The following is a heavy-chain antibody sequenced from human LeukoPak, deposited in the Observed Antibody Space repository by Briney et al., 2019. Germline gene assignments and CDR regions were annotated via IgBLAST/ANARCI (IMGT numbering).Heavy chain of an antibody. CDR2: VNPEDGET. D-gene: IGHD5-18*01. CDR1: VYTFTDYY. CDR3: AASTWIQQRGDAFDI. V-gene: IGHV1-69-2*01. J-gene: IGHJ3*02. Sequence: ASVKVSCKVSVYTFTDYYIHWVPHAPGKGLECMGLVNPEDGETIYAEKFQGRVTITADTPTDTAYMELSSLRSEDTAVYYCAASTWIQQRGDAFDIWGQGTMVTVSS.